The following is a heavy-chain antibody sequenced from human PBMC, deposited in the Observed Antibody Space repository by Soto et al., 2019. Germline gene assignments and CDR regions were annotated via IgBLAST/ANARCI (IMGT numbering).Heavy chain of an antibody. V-gene: IGHV3-23*01. D-gene: IGHD6-6*01. Sequence: GWSLRLSCAASGFTFSIYAMSWVRQAPGKGLEWVSAISGSGGSTYYADSVKGRFTISRDNSKNTLYLQMNSLRAEDTAVYYCARVYYSSSFYYYYGIDVWCQGTTVTVSS. CDR1: GFTFSIYA. CDR2: ISGSGGST. J-gene: IGHJ6*02. CDR3: ARVYYSSSFYYYYGIDV.